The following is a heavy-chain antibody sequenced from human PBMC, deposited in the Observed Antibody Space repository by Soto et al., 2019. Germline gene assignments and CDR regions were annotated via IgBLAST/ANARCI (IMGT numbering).Heavy chain of an antibody. CDR3: ARDPELLLFDY. CDR2: ISAYNGIA. J-gene: IGHJ4*02. V-gene: IGHV1-18*01. D-gene: IGHD2-15*01. Sequence: ASVKVSCKASGYTFTSYGISWVRQAPGQGLEWMGWISAYNGIANYAQKFQGRVTITADKSTSTAYMELSSLRSEDTAVYYCARDPELLLFDYWGQGTLVTVSS. CDR1: GYTFTSYG.